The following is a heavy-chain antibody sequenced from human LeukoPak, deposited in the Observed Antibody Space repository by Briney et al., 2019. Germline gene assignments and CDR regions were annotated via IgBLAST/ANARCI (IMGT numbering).Heavy chain of an antibody. J-gene: IGHJ5*02. CDR2: INHSGST. V-gene: IGHV4-34*01. CDR1: GGSFSGYY. D-gene: IGHD2-2*01. Sequence: PSETLSLTCAVYGGSFSGYYWSWFRQPQGKGLEWIGEINHSGSTNYNPSLKSRVTISVDTSKNQFSLKLSSVTAADTAVYYCARGAFDSDIVVVPAAIMSWFDPWGQGTLVTVSS. CDR3: ARGAFDSDIVVVPAAIMSWFDP.